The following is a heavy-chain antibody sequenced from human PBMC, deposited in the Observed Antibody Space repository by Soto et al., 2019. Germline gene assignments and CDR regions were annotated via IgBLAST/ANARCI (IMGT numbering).Heavy chain of an antibody. V-gene: IGHV3-23*01. CDR3: AKVMRILTSMYYFDY. Sequence: GGSLRLSCAASGFTFSSYAMSWVRQAPGKGLEWVSAISGSGGSTYYADSVKGRFTISRDNSKNTLYLQMNSLRAEDTAVYYCAKVMRILTSMYYFDYWGQGTLVTVSS. D-gene: IGHD3-9*01. CDR2: ISGSGGST. CDR1: GFTFSSYA. J-gene: IGHJ4*02.